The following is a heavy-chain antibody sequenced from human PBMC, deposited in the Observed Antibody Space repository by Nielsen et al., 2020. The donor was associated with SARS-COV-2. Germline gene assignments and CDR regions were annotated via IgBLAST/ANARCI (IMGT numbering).Heavy chain of an antibody. D-gene: IGHD5-18*01. J-gene: IGHJ6*02. Sequence: SVKVSCKASGGTFSSYAISWVRQAPGQGLEWMGRIIPILGIANYAQKFQGRVTITADESTSTAYMELSSLRSEDTAVYYCARFGLDTAMVFYYYYYGMDVWGQGTTVTVSS. CDR2: IIPILGIA. V-gene: IGHV1-69*04. CDR3: ARFGLDTAMVFYYYYYGMDV. CDR1: GGTFSSYA.